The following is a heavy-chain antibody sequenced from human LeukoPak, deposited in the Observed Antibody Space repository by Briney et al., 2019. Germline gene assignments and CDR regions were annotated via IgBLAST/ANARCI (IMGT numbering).Heavy chain of an antibody. J-gene: IGHJ6*03. D-gene: IGHD3-3*01. CDR3: ARVKHYDFWSGYWDYYYYYMDV. V-gene: IGHV4-4*07. CDR1: GGSISSFY. CDR2: IYTSGST. Sequence: SETLSLTCTVSGGSISSFYWSWIRQPAGKGLEWTGRIYTSGSTNYNPSLKSRVTISVDTSKNQFSLKLSSVTAADTAVYYCARVKHYDFWSGYWDYYYYYMDVWGKGTTVTVSS.